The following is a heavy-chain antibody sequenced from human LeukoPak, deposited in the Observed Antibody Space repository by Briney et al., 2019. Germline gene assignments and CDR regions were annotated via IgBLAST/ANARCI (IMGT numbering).Heavy chain of an antibody. V-gene: IGHV4-39*07. Sequence: SETLSLTCTVSGGSISSSSYYWGWLRQPPGKGLEWIGSIYYSGSTYYNPSLKSRVTISVDTSKNQFSLKLSSVTAADTAVYYCARDHGSGSPFYGMDVWGQGTTVTVSS. J-gene: IGHJ6*02. CDR2: IYYSGST. CDR1: GGSISSSSYY. CDR3: ARDHGSGSPFYGMDV. D-gene: IGHD3-10*01.